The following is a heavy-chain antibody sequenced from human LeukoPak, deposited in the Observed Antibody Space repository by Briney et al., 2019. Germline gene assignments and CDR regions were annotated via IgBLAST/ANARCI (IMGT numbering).Heavy chain of an antibody. D-gene: IGHD6-6*01. CDR3: ARGARYSSSSYGY. Sequence: PSETLSLTCTVSGGSISSGYYWGWIRQPPGKGLEWIGSIYHSGSTYYNPSLKSRVTISVDTSKNQFSLKLSSVTAADTAVYYCARGARYSSSSYGYWGQGTLVTVSS. J-gene: IGHJ4*02. CDR2: IYHSGST. V-gene: IGHV4-38-2*02. CDR1: GGSISSGYY.